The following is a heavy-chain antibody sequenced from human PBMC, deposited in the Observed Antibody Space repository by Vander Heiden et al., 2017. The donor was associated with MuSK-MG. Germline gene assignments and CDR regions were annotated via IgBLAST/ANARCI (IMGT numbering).Heavy chain of an antibody. J-gene: IGHJ5*02. D-gene: IGHD6-13*01. CDR2: TYYRSKWYN. CDR3: ARGRWDYSSWYWFDP. CDR1: GASVSSTSAS. V-gene: IGHV6-1*01. Sequence: QFQLQQSGPGLVKPSQTLPLPCAIPGASVSSTSASWNWIRQSPSRGLEWLGRTYYRSKWYNDYAVSVKSRITINPDTSKNQFSLQLNSVTPEDTAVYFCARGRWDYSSWYWFDPWGQGTLVTVSS.